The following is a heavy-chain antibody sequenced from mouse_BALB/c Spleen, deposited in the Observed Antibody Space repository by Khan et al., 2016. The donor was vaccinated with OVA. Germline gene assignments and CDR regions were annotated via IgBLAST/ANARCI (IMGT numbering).Heavy chain of an antibody. Sequence: QVQLKQSGTELARPGASVNLSCKASGYTFTGYWMQWVKQRPGQGLEWIGAIYPGDGNTRYTQKFKGKATLTADKSSSTAYMQLSSLASEDSAVYYCARGGITTGYCDYWGQGTTLTVSS. CDR1: GYTFTGYW. D-gene: IGHD1-1*01. J-gene: IGHJ2*01. CDR2: IYPGDGNT. CDR3: ARGGITTGYCDY. V-gene: IGHV1-87*01.